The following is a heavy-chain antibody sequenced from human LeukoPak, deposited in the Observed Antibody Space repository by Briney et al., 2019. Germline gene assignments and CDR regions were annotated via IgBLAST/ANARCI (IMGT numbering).Heavy chain of an antibody. CDR3: ARYSNSQSPFDY. V-gene: IGHV1-2*06. CDR2: INPNSGGT. D-gene: IGHD4-11*01. J-gene: IGHJ4*02. CDR1: GYTFTGYY. Sequence: ASVKVSCKASGYTFTGYYIHWVRQAPGQGLEWMERINPNSGGTNYAQKFQGRVTMTRDTSISTAYMELSRLRSDDTAVYYCARYSNSQSPFDYWGQGTLVTVSS.